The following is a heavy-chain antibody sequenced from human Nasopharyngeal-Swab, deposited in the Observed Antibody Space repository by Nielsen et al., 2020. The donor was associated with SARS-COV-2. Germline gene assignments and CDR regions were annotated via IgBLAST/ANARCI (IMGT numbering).Heavy chain of an antibody. CDR1: GFTFDDYA. CDR3: TREYTRSSGFDY. V-gene: IGHV3-74*01. J-gene: IGHJ4*02. CDR2: MNSDGSSI. D-gene: IGHD6-6*01. Sequence: GESLKISCAASGFTFDDYAMHWVRQAPGKGLVWVSSMNSDGSSINYADSVKGRFSISRDNAENTLYLQMNSLRPEDTAVYYCTREYTRSSGFDYWGQGILVTVSS.